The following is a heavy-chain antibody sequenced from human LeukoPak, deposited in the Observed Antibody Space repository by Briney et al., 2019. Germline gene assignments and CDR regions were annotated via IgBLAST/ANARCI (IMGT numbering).Heavy chain of an antibody. V-gene: IGHV1-2*02. D-gene: IGHD5-18*01. Sequence: ASVKVSCKASGYTFTGYYMHWVRQAPGQGLEWMGWINPNSGGTNYAQKFQGRVTMTRDTSISTAYMELSRLRSDDTAVYYCARDQVGYSYGLYYFDYWGQGTLVTVSP. CDR3: ARDQVGYSYGLYYFDY. CDR2: INPNSGGT. CDR1: GYTFTGYY. J-gene: IGHJ4*02.